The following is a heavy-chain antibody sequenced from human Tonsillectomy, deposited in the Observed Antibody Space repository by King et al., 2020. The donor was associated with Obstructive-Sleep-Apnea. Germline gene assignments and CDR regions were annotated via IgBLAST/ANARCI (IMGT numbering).Heavy chain of an antibody. D-gene: IGHD2-21*02. J-gene: IGHJ2*01. CDR1: GGSISSYS. CDR3: ARGGVVVTVTRYWYFDL. V-gene: IGHV4-59*01. Sequence: VQLQESGPGLVKPSETLSLTCTVSGGSISSYSWSWIRQPPGKGLEWIGYIYYSGSTNYNPSLKSRVTISVDTSKNQFSLKLSSVTAADTAVYYCARGGVVVTVTRYWYFDLWGRGTLVTVSS. CDR2: IYYSGST.